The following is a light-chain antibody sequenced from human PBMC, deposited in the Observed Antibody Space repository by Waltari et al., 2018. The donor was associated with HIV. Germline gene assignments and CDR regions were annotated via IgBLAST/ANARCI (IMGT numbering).Light chain of an antibody. CDR3: CSYAGSSTYV. J-gene: IGLJ1*01. V-gene: IGLV2-23*01. CDR2: DDS. CDR1: SSDVGDYNS. Sequence: QSALTQPASVSGSPGQSITFSCFGTSSDVGDYNSVSWYQQLPGKAPRLMIYDDSKRPSGVSNRFSGAKSGNTASLTISGLQADDEADYYCCSYAGSSTYVFGTGTKVTVL.